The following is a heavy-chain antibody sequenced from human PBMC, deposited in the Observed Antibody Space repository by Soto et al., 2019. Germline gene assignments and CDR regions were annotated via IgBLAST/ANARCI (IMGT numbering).Heavy chain of an antibody. D-gene: IGHD4-17*01. CDR1: GFTVSSNY. J-gene: IGHJ4*02. Sequence: WGSLRLSCAVSGFTVSSNYMSWVRQAPGKGLEWVSVIYSGGSTYYADSVKGRFTISRDNSKNTLYLQMNSLRAEDTAVYYCAREGIRTPLYYWGQGTLVTVSS. CDR3: AREGIRTPLYY. V-gene: IGHV3-66*01. CDR2: IYSGGST.